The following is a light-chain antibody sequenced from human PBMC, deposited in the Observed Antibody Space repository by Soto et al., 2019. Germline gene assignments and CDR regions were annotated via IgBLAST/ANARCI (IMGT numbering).Light chain of an antibody. V-gene: IGKV1-39*01. Sequence: DIQMTQSPSSLSASVGDRVTITCRASQSISNYLNWYQQKPGKAPKLLIYAASSLQSGVPSRFSGSGSGTDFTLTISSLQPEDFATYYCQQSYSTLWTF. J-gene: IGKJ1*01. CDR1: QSISNY. CDR2: AAS. CDR3: QQSYSTLWT.